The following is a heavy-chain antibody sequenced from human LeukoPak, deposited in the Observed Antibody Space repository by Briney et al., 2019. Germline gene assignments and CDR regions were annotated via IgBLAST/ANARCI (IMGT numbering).Heavy chain of an antibody. J-gene: IGHJ4*02. V-gene: IGHV3-72*01. CDR1: GFNFSDHY. CDR2: ITNKANSFTT. CDR3: AKKGGYCNGDSCYSPFDD. Sequence: GGSLRLSCAASGFNFSDHYMDWVRQAPGKGLEWVGRITNKANSFTTGYAASVKGRFTISRDDSKTSLYLQMNSLKTEDTAVYYCAKKGGYCNGDSCYSPFDDWGQGTLVTVSS. D-gene: IGHD2-15*01.